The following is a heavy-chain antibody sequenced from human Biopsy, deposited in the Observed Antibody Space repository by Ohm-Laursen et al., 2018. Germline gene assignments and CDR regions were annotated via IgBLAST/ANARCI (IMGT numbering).Heavy chain of an antibody. CDR2: VFHSGIT. J-gene: IGHJ5*02. CDR1: GGSVSSNVHY. V-gene: IGHV4-39*01. Sequence: TLSLTCTVSGGSVSSNVHYWAWVRQPPGKGLECIGTVFHSGITFYNPSLKSRVTISIDTSKNQFSLNLSSVTAADTAVYYCARHPTGFWFDPWGQEPSSPSPQ. CDR3: ARHPTGFWFDP.